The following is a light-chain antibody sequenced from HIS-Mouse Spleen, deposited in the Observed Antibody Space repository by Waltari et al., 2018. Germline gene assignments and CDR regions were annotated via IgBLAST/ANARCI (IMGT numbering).Light chain of an antibody. Sequence: DIQMTQSPSTLSASVGDRVTITCRASQSISSWLAWYQQNPGKAPKLLIYKASSLESGVPSRFSGSGSGTEFTLTISSLQPDDFATYYCQQYNSYSLPFGGGTKVEIK. CDR1: QSISSW. CDR3: QQYNSYSLP. J-gene: IGKJ4*01. V-gene: IGKV1-5*03. CDR2: KAS.